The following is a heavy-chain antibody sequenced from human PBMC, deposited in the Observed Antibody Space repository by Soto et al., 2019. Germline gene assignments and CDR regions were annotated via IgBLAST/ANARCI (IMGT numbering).Heavy chain of an antibody. V-gene: IGHV4-31*03. CDR3: ARAPGYGDYDYFDY. Sequence: TSETLSLTCTVSGGSISSGGYYWSWIRQHPGKGLEWIGYIYYSGSTYYNPSLKSRVTISVDTSKNQFSLKLSSVTAADTAVYYCARAPGYGDYDYFDYWGQGTPVTFSS. J-gene: IGHJ4*02. CDR1: GGSISSGGYY. D-gene: IGHD4-17*01. CDR2: IYYSGST.